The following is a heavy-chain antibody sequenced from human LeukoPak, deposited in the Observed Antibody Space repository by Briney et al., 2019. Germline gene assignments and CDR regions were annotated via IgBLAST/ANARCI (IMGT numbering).Heavy chain of an antibody. Sequence: SETLSLTCTVSGGSISSYYWSWIRQPAGKGLEWIGRIYTSGSTNYNPSLKSRVTMSVDTSKNQFSLKLSSVTAADTAVYYCARDLRGSGSLNYFDYWGQGTLVTVSS. CDR2: IYTSGST. CDR3: ARDLRGSGSLNYFDY. J-gene: IGHJ4*02. CDR1: GGSISSYY. V-gene: IGHV4-4*07. D-gene: IGHD3-10*01.